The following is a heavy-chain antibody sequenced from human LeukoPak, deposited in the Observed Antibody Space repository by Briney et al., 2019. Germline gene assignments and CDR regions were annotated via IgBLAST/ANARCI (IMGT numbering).Heavy chain of an antibody. J-gene: IGHJ4*02. V-gene: IGHV3-21*01. Sequence: GGSLRLSCAASGFTFSSYSMNWVRQAPGKGLEWVSSISSSSSYIYYADSVKGRFTISRDNAKDSLYLQMNSLRAEDTAVYYCARPRGCSNICNNFDYWGQGTLVTVSS. CDR2: ISSSSSYI. D-gene: IGHD2-2*01. CDR1: GFTFSSYS. CDR3: ARPRGCSNICNNFDY.